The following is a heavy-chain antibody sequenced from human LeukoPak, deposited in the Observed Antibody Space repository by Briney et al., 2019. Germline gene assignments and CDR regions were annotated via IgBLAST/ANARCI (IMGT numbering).Heavy chain of an antibody. CDR1: GYSLTSYF. CDR2: MSPSGDGA. V-gene: IGHV1-46*01. CDR3: TREWPSTGYFDY. D-gene: IGHD1-1*01. J-gene: IGHJ4*02. Sequence: ASVKVSCKASGYSLTSYFMHWVRQAPGQGLELMGVMSPSGDGANYIQKFQGRVTMTRDMSTSTDFMELTSLRPEDTAVYFCTREWPSTGYFDYWGQGTLVTVSS.